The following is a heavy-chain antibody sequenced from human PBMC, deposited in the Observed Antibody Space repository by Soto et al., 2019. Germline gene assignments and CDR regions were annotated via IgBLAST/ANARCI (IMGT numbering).Heavy chain of an antibody. CDR1: GGSMRSYY. Sequence: PSETLSLTCTVSGGSMRSYYWTWIRQPPGKGLEWIGYIYYAGRTNYNPSLKSRLTISVDTSKNQFSLRLGSVTAADTAVYYCARDPGYSSSPANWFDPCGQGTLVTVST. CDR3: ARDPGYSSSPANWFDP. CDR2: IYYAGRT. J-gene: IGHJ5*02. V-gene: IGHV4-59*01. D-gene: IGHD6-19*01.